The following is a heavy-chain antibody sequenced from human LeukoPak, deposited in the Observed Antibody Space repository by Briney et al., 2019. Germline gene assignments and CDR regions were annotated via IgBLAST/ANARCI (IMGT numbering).Heavy chain of an antibody. J-gene: IGHJ4*02. Sequence: SQTLSLTCTVSGGSISSGSYYWSWIRQPAGKGLEWIGRIYTSGSTNYNPSLKSRVTISVDTSKNQFSLKLSSVTAADMAVYYCARGLAAAAHDYWGQGTLVTVSS. CDR3: ARGLAAAAHDY. CDR1: GGSISSGSYY. V-gene: IGHV4-61*02. D-gene: IGHD6-13*01. CDR2: IYTSGST.